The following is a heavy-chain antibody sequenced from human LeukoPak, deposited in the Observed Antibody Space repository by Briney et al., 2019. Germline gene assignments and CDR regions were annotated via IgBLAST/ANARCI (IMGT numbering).Heavy chain of an antibody. CDR1: GGSISSSSYY. CDR3: ASYYYDSSGYYPYYFDY. Sequence: PSETLSLTCTVSGGSISSSSYYWGWIRQPPGKGLEWIGSIYYSGSTYYNPSLKSRVTISVDTSKNQFSLKLSSVTAADTAVYYCASYYYDSSGYYPYYFDYWGQGTLVTVSS. J-gene: IGHJ4*02. D-gene: IGHD3-22*01. CDR2: IYYSGST. V-gene: IGHV4-39*01.